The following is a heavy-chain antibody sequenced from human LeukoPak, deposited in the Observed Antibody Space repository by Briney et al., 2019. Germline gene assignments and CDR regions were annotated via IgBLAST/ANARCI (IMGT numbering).Heavy chain of an antibody. J-gene: IGHJ5*02. CDR3: ARDKSPYYYDSCGQNWFDP. D-gene: IGHD3-22*01. CDR1: GYSISSGYY. CDR2: IYHSGST. V-gene: IGHV4-38-2*02. Sequence: SETLSLTCAVSGYSISSGYYWGWIRQPPGKGLEWIGSIYHSGSTYYNPSLKSRVTISVDTSKNQFSLKLSSVTAADTAVYYCARDKSPYYYDSCGQNWFDPCGQGTLVTVSS.